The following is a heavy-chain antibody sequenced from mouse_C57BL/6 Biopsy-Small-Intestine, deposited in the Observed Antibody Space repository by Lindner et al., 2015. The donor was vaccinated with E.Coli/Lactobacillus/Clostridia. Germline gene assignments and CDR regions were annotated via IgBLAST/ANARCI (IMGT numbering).Heavy chain of an antibody. D-gene: IGHD1-1*01. V-gene: IGHV1-82*01. J-gene: IGHJ1*03. Sequence: VQLQESGPELVKPGASVRISCKASGYAFSSSWMNWVKQRPGKGLGWIGRIYPGDGDTNYNGKFKGKATLTADKSSSTAYMQLSSLTSEGSAAYFCARGYYSTWYFDVWGTGTTVTVSS. CDR1: GYAFSSSW. CDR2: IYPGDGDT. CDR3: ARGYYSTWYFDV.